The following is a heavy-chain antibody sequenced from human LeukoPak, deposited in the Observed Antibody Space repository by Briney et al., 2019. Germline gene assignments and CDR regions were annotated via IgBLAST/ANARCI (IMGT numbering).Heavy chain of an antibody. CDR2: INPNSGGT. Sequence: GASVKVSCKASGYTFTGYYMHWVRQAPGQGLEWMGWINPNSGGTNYAQKFQGRVTMTRDTSISTAYMELSRLRSDDTAVYYCARDRQPLAAAGIGYYFDYWGQGTLVTVSS. CDR3: ARDRQPLAAAGIGYYFDY. V-gene: IGHV1-2*02. D-gene: IGHD6-13*01. CDR1: GYTFTGYY. J-gene: IGHJ4*02.